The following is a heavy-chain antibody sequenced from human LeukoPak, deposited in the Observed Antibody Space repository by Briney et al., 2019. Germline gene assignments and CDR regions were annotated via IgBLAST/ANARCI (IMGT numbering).Heavy chain of an antibody. CDR1: AFTFSSYW. D-gene: IGHD2-2*01. CDR2: IKQDGSEK. Sequence: GGSLRLSCAASAFTFSSYWMSWVRQAPGKGLEWVANIKQDGSEKYYVDSVKGRFTISRDNAKNSLYLQMNSLRDEDTAVYYCARYQLGYCSSTSCYGVYYYYYGMDVWGQGTTVTVSS. V-gene: IGHV3-7*01. CDR3: ARYQLGYCSSTSCYGVYYYYYGMDV. J-gene: IGHJ6*02.